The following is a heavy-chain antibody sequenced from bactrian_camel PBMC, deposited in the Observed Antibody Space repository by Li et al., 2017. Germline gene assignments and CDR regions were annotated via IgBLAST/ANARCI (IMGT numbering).Heavy chain of an antibody. CDR1: GYPSSRHC. CDR2: IRRNGDA. Sequence: VQLVESGGGSVQAGGFLRLSCAHSGYPSSRHCMGWFRQAPGKAREGIAGIRRNGDAYYADSVKGRFTISRDNAKNTLYLQMNSLKPEDTAMYYCAATLVGGSWCRRWIGYNSWGQGTQVTVS. J-gene: IGHJ4*01. V-gene: IGHV3S31*01. D-gene: IGHD2*01. CDR3: AATLVGGSWCRRWIGYNS.